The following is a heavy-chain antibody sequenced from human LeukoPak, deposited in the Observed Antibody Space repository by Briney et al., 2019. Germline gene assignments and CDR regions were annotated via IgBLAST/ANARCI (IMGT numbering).Heavy chain of an antibody. CDR2: IKQDGSEI. CDR1: GFTFSRYW. CDR3: TKDADLGATISGAFDI. V-gene: IGHV3-7*01. J-gene: IGHJ3*02. Sequence: PGGSLRLSCAASGFTFSRYWMSWVRQAPEKGLEWVASIKQDGSEIYYVDSVKGRFTVSRANARNSVYVQMNRLRVEDTGIYYCTKDADLGATISGAFDIWGQGRKVTVSS. D-gene: IGHD5-24*01.